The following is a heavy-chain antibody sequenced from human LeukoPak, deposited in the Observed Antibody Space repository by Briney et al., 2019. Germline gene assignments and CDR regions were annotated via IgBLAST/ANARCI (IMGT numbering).Heavy chain of an antibody. V-gene: IGHV3-9*01. CDR3: ATLPDGGWSDAFDI. J-gene: IGHJ3*02. CDR1: GFTFDDYA. CDR2: ISWNSGSI. D-gene: IGHD6-19*01. Sequence: GGSLRLSCAASGFTFDDYAMHWVRQAPGKGLEWVSGISWNSGSIGYADSVKGRFTISRDNAKNSLYLQMNSLRAEDTALYYCATLPDGGWSDAFDIWGQGTMVTVSS.